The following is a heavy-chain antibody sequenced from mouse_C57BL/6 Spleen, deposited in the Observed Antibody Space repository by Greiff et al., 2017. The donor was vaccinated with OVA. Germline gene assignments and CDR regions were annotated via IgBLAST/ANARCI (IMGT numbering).Heavy chain of an antibody. V-gene: IGHV5-16*01. CDR3: ARALDSHFDY. J-gene: IGHJ2*01. CDR2: INYDGSST. Sequence: EVKVVESEGGLVQPGSSMKLSCTASGFTFSDYYMAWVRQVPEKGLEWVANINYDGSSTYYLDSLKSRFIISRDNAKNILYLQMSSLKSEDTATYYCARALDSHFDYWGQGTTLTVSS. CDR1: GFTFSDYY.